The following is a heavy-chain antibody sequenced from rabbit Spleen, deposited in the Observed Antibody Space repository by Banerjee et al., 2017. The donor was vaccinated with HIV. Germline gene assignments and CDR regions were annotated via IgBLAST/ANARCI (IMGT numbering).Heavy chain of an antibody. J-gene: IGHJ6*01. V-gene: IGHV1S45*01. CDR1: GFSFSRSYY. Sequence: QEQLEESGGDLVKPEGSLTLTCTASGFSFSRSYYMYWVRQAPGKGLEWIGCIYSSSAITWYASWAKGRFTISKTSSTTVTLQMTSLTVADTATYFCARDTSSSFSSYGMDLWGPGTLVTVS. CDR2: IYSSSAIT. CDR3: ARDTSSSFSSYGMDL. D-gene: IGHD1-1*01.